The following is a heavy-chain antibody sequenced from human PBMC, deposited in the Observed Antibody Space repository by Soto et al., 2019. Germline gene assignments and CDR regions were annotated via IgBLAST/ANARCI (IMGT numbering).Heavy chain of an antibody. CDR2: IYHSGST. D-gene: IGHD3-3*01. CDR3: ARVGDFWSGYYTGNLDP. V-gene: IGHV4-38-2*01. CDR1: GYSISSGHY. Sequence: SETLSLTCAVSGYSISSGHYWGWIRQPPGKGLEWIGSIYHSGSTYYNPSLKSRVTISVDTSKNQFSLKLSSVTAADTAVYYCARVGDFWSGYYTGNLDPWGQGTLVTVSS. J-gene: IGHJ5*02.